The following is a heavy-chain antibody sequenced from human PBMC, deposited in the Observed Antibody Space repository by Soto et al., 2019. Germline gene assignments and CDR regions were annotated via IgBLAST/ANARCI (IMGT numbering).Heavy chain of an antibody. J-gene: IGHJ6*02. Sequence: QVQLVQSGAEVKKPGSSVKVSCKASGGTFSSYAISWVRQAPGQGLEWMGGIIPIFGTANYAQKFQGRVTITADEFTSTAYMELSSLRSEDTAVYYCARDIVVVPAAMADYYYGMDVWGQGTTVTVSS. CDR3: ARDIVVVPAAMADYYYGMDV. CDR2: IIPIFGTA. D-gene: IGHD2-2*01. V-gene: IGHV1-69*01. CDR1: GGTFSSYA.